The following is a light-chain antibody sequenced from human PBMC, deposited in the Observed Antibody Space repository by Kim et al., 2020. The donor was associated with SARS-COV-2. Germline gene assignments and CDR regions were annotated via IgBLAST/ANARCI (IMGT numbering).Light chain of an antibody. Sequence: SYELTQPPSVSVSPGQTASITCSGDKLGDKYAYWYQQKPGQTPVVVIYQDNKRPSGIPERFSGSNSGNTATLTISGTQAMDEADYYCQAWDSRPDVVFGGGTQLTVL. CDR1: KLGDKY. CDR3: QAWDSRPDVV. V-gene: IGLV3-1*01. CDR2: QDN. J-gene: IGLJ2*01.